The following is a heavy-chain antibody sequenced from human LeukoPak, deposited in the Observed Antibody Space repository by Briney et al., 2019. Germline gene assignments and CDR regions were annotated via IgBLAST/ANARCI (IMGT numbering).Heavy chain of an antibody. V-gene: IGHV4-30-4*08. J-gene: IGHJ4*02. CDR3: ARAGQYYYDSAGYFPDY. Sequence: PSESLSLTCTVSGGSISSGGYYWSWIRQHPGKGLEWIGYIYYSGSTYYNPSLKGRVTISVDTSNNQFSLKLNSVTAADTAVYYCARAGQYYYDSAGYFPDYWGQGALVTVSS. CDR2: IYYSGST. CDR1: GGSISSGGYY. D-gene: IGHD3-22*01.